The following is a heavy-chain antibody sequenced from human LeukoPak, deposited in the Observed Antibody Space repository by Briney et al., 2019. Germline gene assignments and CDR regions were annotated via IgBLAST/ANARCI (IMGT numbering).Heavy chain of an antibody. D-gene: IGHD4-23*01. J-gene: IGHJ2*01. CDR3: ATGRRPYGGPNWYFDL. Sequence: SGGSLRLSCAASGFTVSSNYMSWVRQAPGKGLEWVSVIYSGGSTYYADSVKGRSTISRDNSKNTLYLQMNSLRAEDTAVYYCATGRRPYGGPNWYFDLWGRGTLVTVSS. V-gene: IGHV3-53*01. CDR2: IYSGGST. CDR1: GFTVSSNY.